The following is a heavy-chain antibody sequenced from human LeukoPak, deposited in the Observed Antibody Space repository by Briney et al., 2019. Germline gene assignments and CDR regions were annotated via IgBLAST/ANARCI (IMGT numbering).Heavy chain of an antibody. Sequence: GGSLRLSCAASGFTFSIHGMSWVRQAPGKGLEWVAVIWFDGSKKYYADSVKGRITISRDDSKNTLYLQMNSLRAEDTAVYYCARSNSGYDRWGQGTLVTVSS. CDR2: IWFDGSKK. CDR3: ARSNSGYDR. D-gene: IGHD5-12*01. J-gene: IGHJ4*02. CDR1: GFTFSIHG. V-gene: IGHV3-33*08.